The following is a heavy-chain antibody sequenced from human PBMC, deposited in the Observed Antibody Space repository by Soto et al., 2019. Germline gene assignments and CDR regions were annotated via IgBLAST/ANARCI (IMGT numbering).Heavy chain of an antibody. D-gene: IGHD6-13*01. CDR2: IYPGDSDT. CDR1: GYNFPDYW. V-gene: IGHV5-51*01. Sequence: VESLKISCKGLGYNFPDYWIAWVRQMPGKGLEYMGMIYPGDSDTRYSPSFQCQVPISADKSISTAYLQWNSLDASDTAMYYCAGHGADGQPPLRLTWLVPLDPGTLLKVFS. CDR3: AGHGADGQPPLRLTWLVP. J-gene: IGHJ5*02.